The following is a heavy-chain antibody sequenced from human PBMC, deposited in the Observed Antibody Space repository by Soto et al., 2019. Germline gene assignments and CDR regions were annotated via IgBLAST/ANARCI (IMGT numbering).Heavy chain of an antibody. CDR1: GFTFSSYA. D-gene: IGHD6-19*01. CDR3: AKDGSGLYYFDY. J-gene: IGHJ4*02. Sequence: LRLSCAASGFTFSSYAMSWVRQAPGKGLEWVSAISGSGGSTYYADSVKGRFTISRDNSKNTLYLQMNSLRAEDTAVYYCAKDGSGLYYFDYWGQGTLVTVSS. CDR2: ISGSGGST. V-gene: IGHV3-23*01.